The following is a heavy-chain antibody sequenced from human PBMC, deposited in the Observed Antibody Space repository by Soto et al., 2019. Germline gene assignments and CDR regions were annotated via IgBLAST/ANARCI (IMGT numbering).Heavy chain of an antibody. V-gene: IGHV1-18*01. Sequence: ASVKVSCKASGYTFTNYGISWVRQAPGQGLEWMGWISAYNGNTRYAQKFQGRVTMTTDTSTSTAYMELSSLRSEDTAVYYCARDILFDYWGQGTLVTVSS. J-gene: IGHJ4*02. D-gene: IGHD2-15*01. CDR3: ARDILFDY. CDR1: GYTFTNYG. CDR2: ISAYNGNT.